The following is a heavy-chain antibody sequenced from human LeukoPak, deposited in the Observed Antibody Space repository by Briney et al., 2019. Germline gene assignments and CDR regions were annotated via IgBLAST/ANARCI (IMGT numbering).Heavy chain of an antibody. J-gene: IGHJ4*02. CDR3: TREDC. Sequence: ASVKVSCKASGYTFTDYYIHWVRRAPGQGLEWMGWIHSNSGVTVYSQKFQGRVTMTRDTSITTAYMELSRLTSDDTAMYYCTREDCWGQGTLVTVSS. V-gene: IGHV1-2*02. CDR2: IHSNSGVT. CDR1: GYTFTDYY.